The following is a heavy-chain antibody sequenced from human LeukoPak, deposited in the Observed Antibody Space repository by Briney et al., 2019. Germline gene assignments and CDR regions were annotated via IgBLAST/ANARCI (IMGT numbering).Heavy chain of an antibody. CDR1: GYTSTSYG. CDR2: ISAYNGNT. Sequence: ASVKVSCKASGYTSTSYGISWVRQAPGQGLEWMGWISAYNGNTNYAQKLQGRVTMTTDTSTSTAYMELRSLRSDDTAVYYCARDTPYYYDSSGYRSRFDYWGQGTLVTVSS. D-gene: IGHD3-22*01. V-gene: IGHV1-18*01. CDR3: ARDTPYYYDSSGYRSRFDY. J-gene: IGHJ4*02.